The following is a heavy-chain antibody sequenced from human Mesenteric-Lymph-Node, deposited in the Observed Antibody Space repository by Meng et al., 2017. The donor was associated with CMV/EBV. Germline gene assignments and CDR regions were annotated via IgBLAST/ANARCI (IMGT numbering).Heavy chain of an antibody. CDR3: ARHPPPNYSYPDY. D-gene: IGHD3-16*02. V-gene: IGHV4-34*01. CDR1: GGSFSGYY. CDR2: INHSGST. J-gene: IGHJ4*02. Sequence: SETLSLTCAVYGGSFSGYYWSWIRQPPGKGLEWIGEINHSGSTNYNPSLKSRVTISVDTSKNQFSLKLSSVTAADTAVYYCARHPPPNYSYPDYWGQGTLVTVSS.